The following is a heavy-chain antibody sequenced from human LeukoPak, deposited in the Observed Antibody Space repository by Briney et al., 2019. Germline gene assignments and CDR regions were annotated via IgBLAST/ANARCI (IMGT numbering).Heavy chain of an antibody. CDR1: GGTFSNYA. CDR2: IIPIFGTT. D-gene: IGHD6-19*01. V-gene: IGHV1-69*13. J-gene: IGHJ5*02. CDR3: ARERQWLGNWFDP. Sequence: SVKVSCKASGGTFSNYAISWVRQAPGQGLEWMGGIIPIFGTTNYAQKFQGRVTITADESTTTAYMELSSLRSEDTAVYYCARERQWLGNWFDPWGQGTLVTVSS.